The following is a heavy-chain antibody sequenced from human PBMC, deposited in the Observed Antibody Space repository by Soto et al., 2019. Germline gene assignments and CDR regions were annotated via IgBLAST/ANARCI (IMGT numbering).Heavy chain of an antibody. CDR2: IYYSGSS. V-gene: IGHV4-30-4*01. J-gene: IGHJ4*02. CDR3: ARVPVVTAIIDY. Sequence: QVQLQESGPGLVKPSQTLSLTCTVSGGSISSGDYYWSRIRQPPGKGLEWIGYIYYSGSSYYNPSLKSRVTISVATSKNQFSLKLSSVTAADTAVYYCARVPVVTAIIDYWGQGTLVTVSS. D-gene: IGHD2-21*02. CDR1: GGSISSGDYY.